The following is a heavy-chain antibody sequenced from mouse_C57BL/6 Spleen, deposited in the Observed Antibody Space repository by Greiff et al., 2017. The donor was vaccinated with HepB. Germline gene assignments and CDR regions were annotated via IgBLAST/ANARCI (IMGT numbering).Heavy chain of an antibody. CDR3: VRDYYGSRWGYYYAMDY. V-gene: IGHV10-1*01. D-gene: IGHD1-1*01. J-gene: IGHJ4*01. Sequence: EVQRVESGGGLVQPKGSLKLSCAASGFSFNTYAMNWVRQAPGKGLEWVARIRSKSNNYATYYADSVKDRFTISRDDSESMLYLQMNNLKTEDTAMYYCVRDYYGSRWGYYYAMDYWGQGTSVTVSS. CDR2: IRSKSNNYAT. CDR1: GFSFNTYA.